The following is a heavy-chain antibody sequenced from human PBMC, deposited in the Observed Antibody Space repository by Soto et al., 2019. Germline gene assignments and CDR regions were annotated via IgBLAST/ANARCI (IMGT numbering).Heavy chain of an antibody. D-gene: IGHD6-19*01. CDR3: ARDMYSSDYFVKWFEP. J-gene: IGHJ5*02. CDR2: ISKDGMNK. V-gene: IGHV3-30*04. CDR1: GFSFSSYA. Sequence: QVRLVESGGGGVQPGRSLRLSCTASGFSFSSYAMYWFRQPPGKGLEWVAVISKDGMNKNYADSVKGRVTVSRDNANYSRDLQLNSLRGEDTAMDDGARDMYSSDYFVKWFEPWGQGTLVTFSS.